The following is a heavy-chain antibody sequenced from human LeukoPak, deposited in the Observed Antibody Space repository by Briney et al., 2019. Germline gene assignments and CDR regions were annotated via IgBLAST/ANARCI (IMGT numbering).Heavy chain of an antibody. CDR3: ARQGAWGSFDF. D-gene: IGHD7-27*01. V-gene: IGHV3-23*01. CDR1: GFTFDDYA. Sequence: GGSLRLSCAASGFTFDDYAMHWVRQAPGKGLEWVSSMSGSGGRTDYEDSVKGRFTISRDNSKNTLFLQMNTLRAEDTAIYYCARQGAWGSFDFWGQGTLVTVSS. J-gene: IGHJ4*02. CDR2: MSGSGGRT.